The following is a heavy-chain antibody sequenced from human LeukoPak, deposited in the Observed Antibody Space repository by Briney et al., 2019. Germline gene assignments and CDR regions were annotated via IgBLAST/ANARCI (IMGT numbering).Heavy chain of an antibody. D-gene: IGHD3-10*01. CDR3: TRDQTYYYASNAGMDV. J-gene: IGHJ6*02. V-gene: IGHV3-30*03. CDR1: GFTFSSYG. CDR2: ISYDGSNK. Sequence: GGSLRLSCAASGFTFSSYGMHWVRQAPGKGLEWVAVISYDGSNKYYADSVKGRFTISRDNSKNTLYLQMNSLRAEDTAVYYCTRDQTYYYASNAGMDVWGQGTTVTVSS.